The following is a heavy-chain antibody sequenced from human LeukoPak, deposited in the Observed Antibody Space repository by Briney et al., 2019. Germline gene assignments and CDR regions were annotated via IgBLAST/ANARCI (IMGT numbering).Heavy chain of an antibody. CDR2: ISSSSSYI. V-gene: IGHV3-21*04. CDR1: GFTFSSYS. CDR3: ARGRANYYDSSEYDY. J-gene: IGHJ4*02. D-gene: IGHD3-22*01. Sequence: PGGSLRLSCAASGFTFSSYSMNWVRQAPGKGLEWVSSISSSSSYIYYAASVKGRFTISRDNAKNSLYLQMNSLRAEDTAVYYCARGRANYYDSSEYDYWGQGTLVTISS.